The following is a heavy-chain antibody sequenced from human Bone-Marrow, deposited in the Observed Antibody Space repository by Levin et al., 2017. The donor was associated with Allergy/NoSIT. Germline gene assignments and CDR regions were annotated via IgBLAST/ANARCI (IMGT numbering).Heavy chain of an antibody. V-gene: IGHV4-39*07. J-gene: IGHJ4*01. CDR3: VREEEEEWFAH. CDR1: NFPIRGSDHY. CDR2: INNGGTT. Sequence: SQTLSLTCTVSNFPIRGSDHYWGWVRQSPEKGLEWIASINNGGTTYYTPSLTGRLTISVDASKNQFSLNLRSVTAADTAIYFCVREEEEEWFAHWGRGTQVIVSS. D-gene: IGHD3-10*01.